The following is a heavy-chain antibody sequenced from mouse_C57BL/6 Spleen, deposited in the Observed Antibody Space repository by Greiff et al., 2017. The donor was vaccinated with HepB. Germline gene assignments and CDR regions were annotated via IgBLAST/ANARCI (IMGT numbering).Heavy chain of an antibody. D-gene: IGHD2-5*01. V-gene: IGHV1-72*01. CDR2: IDPNSGGT. Sequence: QVQLQQPGAELVKPGASVKLSCKASGYTFTSYWMHWVKQRPGRGLEGIGRIDPNSGGTKYNEKFKSKATLTVDKPSSTAYMQLSSLTSEDSAVYYCAIPTIVTNSFAYWGQGTLVTVSA. J-gene: IGHJ3*01. CDR3: AIPTIVTNSFAY. CDR1: GYTFTSYW.